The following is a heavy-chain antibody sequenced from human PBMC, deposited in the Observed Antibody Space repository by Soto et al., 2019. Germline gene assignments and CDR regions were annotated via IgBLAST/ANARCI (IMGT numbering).Heavy chain of an antibody. CDR3: ARDRPGIVLVPADNWFDP. V-gene: IGHV1-69*13. CDR1: GGTFSSYA. CDR2: IIPIFGTA. Sequence: ASVKVSCKASGGTFSSYAISWVRQAPGQGLEWMGGIIPIFGTANYAQKFQGRVTITADESTSTAYMELSSLRSEDTAVYYCARDRPGIVLVPADNWFDPWGQGTLVTVSS. D-gene: IGHD2-2*01. J-gene: IGHJ5*02.